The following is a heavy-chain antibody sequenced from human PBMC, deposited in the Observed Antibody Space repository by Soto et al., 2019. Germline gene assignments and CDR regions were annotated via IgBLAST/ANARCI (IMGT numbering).Heavy chain of an antibody. CDR3: AKYGYCSSTSCYYPDDAFDI. D-gene: IGHD2-2*01. Sequence: GSLRLSCAASGFTFSSYAMSWVRQAPGKGLEWVSAISGSGGSTYYADSVKGRFTISRDNSKNTLYLQMNSLRAEDTAVYYCAKYGYCSSTSCYYPDDAFDIWGQGTMVTVSS. CDR2: ISGSGGST. CDR1: GFTFSSYA. J-gene: IGHJ3*02. V-gene: IGHV3-23*01.